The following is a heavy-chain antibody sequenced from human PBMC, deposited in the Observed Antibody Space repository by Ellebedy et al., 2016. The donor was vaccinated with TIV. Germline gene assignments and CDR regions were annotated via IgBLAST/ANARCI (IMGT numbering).Heavy chain of an antibody. D-gene: IGHD3-10*01. J-gene: IGHJ3*01. V-gene: IGHV3-23*01. Sequence: GESLKISXAASGFAFSSYAMSWVRQAPGKGLEWLSTISDSTYTTYYADSVRGRFTISRDNSKNTLYLHMSSLRVEDTAVYYCAKGALWFGEIDALDVWGQGTMVTVSS. CDR1: GFAFSSYA. CDR3: AKGALWFGEIDALDV. CDR2: ISDSTYTT.